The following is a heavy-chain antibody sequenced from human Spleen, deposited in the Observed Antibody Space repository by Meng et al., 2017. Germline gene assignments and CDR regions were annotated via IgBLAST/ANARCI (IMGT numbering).Heavy chain of an antibody. CDR2: IHYSGGT. Sequence: SEILSSTFAVPGGPISSSSYYWCWIRQPPGKGLEWIGTIHYSGGTDYNLSLKSRVTISADTSKNQIFLKLSSVTAAGTAVHYCARCSSGHDHPRVWGMDVWGQGTTVTVSS. J-gene: IGHJ6*02. D-gene: IGHD5-12*01. V-gene: IGHV4-39*07. CDR1: GGPISSSSYY. CDR3: ARCSSGHDHPRVWGMDV.